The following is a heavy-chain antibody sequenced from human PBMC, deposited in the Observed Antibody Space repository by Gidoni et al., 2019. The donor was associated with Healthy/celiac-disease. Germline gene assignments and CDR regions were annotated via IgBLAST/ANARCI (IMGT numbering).Heavy chain of an antibody. Sequence: EGQLVESGGCLVKPRESLRLSWAASGFTVSSDRLSGFRPSLGKGLEWVSSMSSSSIYIYYADAVKGRVTISRDNAKNSLYLQMNSLRAADMAVYYCARIPPPGAQRCSTLDYWGQGTLVTVSS. CDR2: MSSSSIYI. D-gene: IGHD2-15*01. J-gene: IGHJ4*02. CDR3: ARIPPPGAQRCSTLDY. CDR1: GFTVSSDR. V-gene: IGHV3-21*01.